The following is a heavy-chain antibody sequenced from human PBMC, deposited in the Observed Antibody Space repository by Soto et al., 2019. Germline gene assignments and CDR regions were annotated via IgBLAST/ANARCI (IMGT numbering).Heavy chain of an antibody. CDR1: GYTFTSYD. Sequence: QVQLVQSGAEVKKPGASVKVSCKASGYTFTSYDINWVRQAPGQGLEWMGWMNPNSGNTGYAQKFQGRVTMTRNTSKSTGQMAVGSVGSDDTAGSCCACEKASSYGNYWGQGTAVTVSS. V-gene: IGHV1-8*01. CDR2: MNPNSGNT. J-gene: IGHJ4*02. D-gene: IGHD3-10*01. CDR3: ACEKASSYGNY.